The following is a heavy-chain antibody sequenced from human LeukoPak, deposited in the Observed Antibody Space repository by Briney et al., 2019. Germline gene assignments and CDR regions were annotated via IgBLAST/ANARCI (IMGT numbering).Heavy chain of an antibody. CDR1: GDSISSNY. CDR3: ARDVRRDGYNLDWFDP. V-gene: IGHV4-59*01. Sequence: PSETLSLTCTVSGDSISSNYWSWIRQTPGKGLEWIGYINYSGSTYYNPSLRSRVTMSVDTSKKQFSLRLSSVTAADTAVYYRARDVRRDGYNLDWFDPWGQGTLVSVSS. D-gene: IGHD5-24*01. CDR2: INYSGST. J-gene: IGHJ5*02.